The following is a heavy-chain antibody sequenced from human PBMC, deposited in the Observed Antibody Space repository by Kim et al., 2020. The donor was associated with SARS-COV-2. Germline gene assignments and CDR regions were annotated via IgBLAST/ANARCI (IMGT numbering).Heavy chain of an antibody. V-gene: IGHV4-38-2*02. CDR3: ARSWYSSSPTNWFDP. J-gene: IGHJ5*02. D-gene: IGHD6-13*01. CDR2: IYHSGST. CDR1: GYSISSGYY. Sequence: SETLSLTCTVSGYSISSGYYWGWIRQPPGKGLEWIGSIYHSGSTYYNPSLKSRVTISVDTSKNQFSLKLSSVTAADTAVYYCARSWYSSSPTNWFDPWV.